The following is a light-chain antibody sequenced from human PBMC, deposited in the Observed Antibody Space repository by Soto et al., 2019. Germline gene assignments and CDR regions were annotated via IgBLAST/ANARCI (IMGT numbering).Light chain of an antibody. CDR1: SSNIGSNT. CDR2: SND. CDR3: APWDDSLNGPV. J-gene: IGLJ2*01. Sequence: QSLLTQPPSASGTPGQRVTISCSGSSSNIGSNTVNWYQQLPGTAPKLLIYSNDQRPSGVPDRFSGSKSGTSASLAISGLQSEDEADYYCAPWDDSLNGPVFGGGTKLTVL. V-gene: IGLV1-44*01.